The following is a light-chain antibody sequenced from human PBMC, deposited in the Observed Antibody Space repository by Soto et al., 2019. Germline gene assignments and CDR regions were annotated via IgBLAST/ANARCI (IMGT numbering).Light chain of an antibody. CDR1: SSDVGGYNY. J-gene: IGLJ1*01. CDR3: ISYTSSSTLYV. CDR2: DVS. Sequence: QSALTQPASVSGSPGQSITISCTGTSSDVGGYNYVSWYQHHPGKAPKLMIYDVSNRPSGVSNRFSGSKSGNTASLTISGLQAEDEAHYYCISYTSSSTLYVFGTGTKLTVL. V-gene: IGLV2-14*03.